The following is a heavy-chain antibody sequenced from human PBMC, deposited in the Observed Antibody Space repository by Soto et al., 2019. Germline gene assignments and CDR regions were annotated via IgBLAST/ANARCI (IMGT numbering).Heavy chain of an antibody. J-gene: IGHJ3*02. V-gene: IGHV3-48*03. D-gene: IGHD3-16*01. CDR2: ISSSGSTI. CDR3: ARDNPGLFGGPDAFDI. Sequence: GGSLRLSCAASGFTFSSYEMNWVRQAPGKGLEWVSYISSSGSTIYYADSVKGRFTISRDNAKNSLYLQMNSLRAEDTAVYYCARDNPGLFGGPDAFDIWGQGTMVTVSS. CDR1: GFTFSSYE.